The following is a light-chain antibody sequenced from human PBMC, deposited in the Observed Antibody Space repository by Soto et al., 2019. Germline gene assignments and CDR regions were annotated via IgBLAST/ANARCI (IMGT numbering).Light chain of an antibody. CDR1: SSNIGSNL. V-gene: IGLV1-44*01. CDR2: SNN. J-gene: IGLJ2*01. CDR3: AAWDDSLNGVL. Sequence: QSVLTQPPSASGTPGQSVTISCSGSSSNIGSNLVNWYQQLPGTAPKLLMYSNNQRPSGVPDRFSGSKSGTSASLAISGLQSEDEADYYCAAWDDSLNGVLFGGGTKVTVL.